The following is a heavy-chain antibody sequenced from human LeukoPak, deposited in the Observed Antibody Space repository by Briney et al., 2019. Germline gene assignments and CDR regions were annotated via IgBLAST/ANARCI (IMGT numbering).Heavy chain of an antibody. CDR1: GGSFSGYY. CDR2: INHSGST. Sequence: PSETLSLTCAVYGGSFSGYYWSWIRQPPGKGLEWIGEINHSGSTNYNPSLKSRVTISVDTSKNQFSLKLSSVTAADTAVYYCARAPSRHYTAMVHNWFDPGGQGTLVTVSS. CDR3: ARAPSRHYTAMVHNWFDP. J-gene: IGHJ5*02. D-gene: IGHD5-18*01. V-gene: IGHV4-34*01.